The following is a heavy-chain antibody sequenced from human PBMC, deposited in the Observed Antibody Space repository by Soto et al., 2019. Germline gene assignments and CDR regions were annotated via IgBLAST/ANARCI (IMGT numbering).Heavy chain of an antibody. CDR2: ISSSSSTI. J-gene: IGHJ3*02. Sequence: GGSLRLSCAASGFTFSSYSMNWVRQAPGKGLKWVSYISSSSSTIYYADSVKGRFTISRDNAKNSLYLQMNSLRAEDTAVYYCARDIVVVPAAADAFDIWGQGTMVTVSS. CDR3: ARDIVVVPAAADAFDI. V-gene: IGHV3-48*01. CDR1: GFTFSSYS. D-gene: IGHD2-2*01.